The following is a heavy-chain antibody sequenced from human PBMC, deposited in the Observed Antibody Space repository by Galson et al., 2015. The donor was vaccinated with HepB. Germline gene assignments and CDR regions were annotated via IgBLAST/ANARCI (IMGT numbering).Heavy chain of an antibody. CDR2: ISAYNGNT. Sequence: SVKVSCKASGYTFAHYGIAWVRQAPGQGLEWMGWISAYNGNTNSTQELQGRLTMTTDTSTSTAFMVLRSLKYDDTAVYFCARVGAGPSLDIWGQGTMVIVSS. J-gene: IGHJ3*02. CDR1: GYTFAHYG. V-gene: IGHV1-18*01. D-gene: IGHD1-26*01. CDR3: ARVGAGPSLDI.